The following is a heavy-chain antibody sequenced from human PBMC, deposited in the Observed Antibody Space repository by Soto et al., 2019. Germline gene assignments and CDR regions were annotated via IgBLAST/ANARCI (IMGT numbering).Heavy chain of an antibody. V-gene: IGHV3-11*05. CDR2: ISSSSSYT. D-gene: IGHD5-12*01. Sequence: QVQLVESGGGLVKPGGSLRLSCAASGFTFSDYYMSWIRQAPGKGLEWVSYISSSSSYTNYADSVKGRFTISRDNAKKALYLQMNSLRAEDTAVYYCARDSRGGGYEQAFDYWGQGTLVTVSS. J-gene: IGHJ4*02. CDR1: GFTFSDYY. CDR3: ARDSRGGGYEQAFDY.